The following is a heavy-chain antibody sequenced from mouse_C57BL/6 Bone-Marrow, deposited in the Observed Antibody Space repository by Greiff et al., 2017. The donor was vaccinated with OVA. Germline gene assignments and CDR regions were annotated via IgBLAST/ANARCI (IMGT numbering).Heavy chain of an antibody. CDR1: GYAFTNYL. Sequence: VQLQQSGAELVRPGTSVKVSCKASGYAFTNYLIEWVKQRPGQGLEWIGVINPGSGGTNYNEKFKGKATLTADKSSSTAYMQLSSLTSEDSAVYFWARNYYSKEDYFDYWGQGTTLTVSS. D-gene: IGHD2-5*01. CDR2: INPGSGGT. J-gene: IGHJ2*01. V-gene: IGHV1-54*01. CDR3: ARNYYSKEDYFDY.